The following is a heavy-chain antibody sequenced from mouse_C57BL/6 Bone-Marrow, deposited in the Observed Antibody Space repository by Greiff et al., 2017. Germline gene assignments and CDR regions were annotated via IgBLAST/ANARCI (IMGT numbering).Heavy chain of an antibody. CDR3: TRPTRYFDV. V-gene: IGHV1-7*01. Sequence: QVQLQQSGAELVKPGASVKLSCKASGYTFTSYWMHWVKQRPGQGLEWIGYINPSSGYTNYNQKFKGKATLTADKSSSTAYMQLSSLTYEDAAVYYCTRPTRYFDVWGTGTTVTVSS. CDR2: INPSSGYT. J-gene: IGHJ1*03. CDR1: GYTFTSYW. D-gene: IGHD2-10*01.